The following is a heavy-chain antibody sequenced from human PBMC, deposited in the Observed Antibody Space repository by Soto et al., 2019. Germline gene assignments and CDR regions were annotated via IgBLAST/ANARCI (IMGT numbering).Heavy chain of an antibody. J-gene: IGHJ2*01. CDR3: AKDHSRVNVEMATTANWYFDL. Sequence: GGSLRLSCAASGFTFSSYAMSWVRQAPGKGLEWVSAISGSGGSTYYADSVKGRFTISRDNSKNTLYLQMNSLRAEDTAVYYCAKDHSRVNVEMATTANWYFDLWGRGTLVTVSS. V-gene: IGHV3-23*01. CDR1: GFTFSSYA. CDR2: ISGSGGST. D-gene: IGHD5-12*01.